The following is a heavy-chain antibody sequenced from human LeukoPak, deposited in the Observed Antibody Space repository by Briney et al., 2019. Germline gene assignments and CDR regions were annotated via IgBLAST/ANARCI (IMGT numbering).Heavy chain of an antibody. CDR2: IEQNGHEK. Sequence: GGSLRLSCAASGFTFSSYAMSWVRQAPGKGLEWVANIEQNGHEKYHVDSVKGRLTISRDNAKNSLYLQMNSLRAEDTAVYYCARYSGSGSPYREYYFDYWGQGTLVTVSS. J-gene: IGHJ4*02. V-gene: IGHV3-7*01. D-gene: IGHD3-10*01. CDR1: GFTFSSYA. CDR3: ARYSGSGSPYREYYFDY.